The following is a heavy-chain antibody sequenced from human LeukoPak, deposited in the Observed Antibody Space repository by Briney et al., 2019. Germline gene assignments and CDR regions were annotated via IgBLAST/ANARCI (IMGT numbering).Heavy chain of an antibody. Sequence: PGGSLRLSCAASGFTFSSYWMSWVRQAPGKGLEWVANIKQDGSEKYYVDSVKGRFTISRDNAKNSLYLQMNSLRAEDTAVYYCARVLPYYDYVWGSYRSDSSFDYWGQGTLVTVSS. CDR2: IKQDGSEK. J-gene: IGHJ4*02. CDR1: GFTFSSYW. V-gene: IGHV3-7*01. D-gene: IGHD3-16*02. CDR3: ARVLPYYDYVWGSYRSDSSFDY.